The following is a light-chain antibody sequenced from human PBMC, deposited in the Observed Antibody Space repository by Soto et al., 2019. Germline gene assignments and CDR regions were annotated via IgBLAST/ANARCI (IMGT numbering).Light chain of an antibody. Sequence: EIVMTQSPATLSVSPGERATLSCRASQSVSSTYLAWYQQPPGQAPRLLIYGASSRATGVPARFSGSGSGTDFTLTISRLQAEDFVVYYCQQYSDSRTFGQGTKVDIK. CDR2: GAS. CDR3: QQYSDSRT. J-gene: IGKJ1*01. CDR1: QSVSSTY. V-gene: IGKV3-20*01.